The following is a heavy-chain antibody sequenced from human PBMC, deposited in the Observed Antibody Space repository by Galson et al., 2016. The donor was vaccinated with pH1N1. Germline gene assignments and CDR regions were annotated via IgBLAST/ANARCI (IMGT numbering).Heavy chain of an antibody. J-gene: IGHJ5*01. CDR1: GDSISSTSYY. Sequence: ETLSLTCTVSGDSISSTSYYWGWIRQPPAKGLERVANILYSGTTFYNPALKSRFTISVDTSKNQFSLRLSSVTAADTAVYYCARHSHRNNSFDSWGQGTLVAVSS. D-gene: IGHD2-21*01. CDR3: ARHSHRNNSFDS. V-gene: IGHV4-39*01. CDR2: ILYSGTT.